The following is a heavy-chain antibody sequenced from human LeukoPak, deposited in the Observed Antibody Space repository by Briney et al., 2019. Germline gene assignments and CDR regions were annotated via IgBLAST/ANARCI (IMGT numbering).Heavy chain of an antibody. CDR3: ARLGGYSAYDFDY. J-gene: IGHJ4*02. D-gene: IGHD5-12*01. CDR2: IYPTDSDI. Sequence: KVSCKASGYTFTSYGISWVRQAPGQGLEWMGIIYPTDSDIRYSPSFQGQVTLSADRSISTAYLQWSSLKASDTAMYYCARLGGYSAYDFDYWGQGTLVTVSS. CDR1: GYTFTSYG. V-gene: IGHV5-51*01.